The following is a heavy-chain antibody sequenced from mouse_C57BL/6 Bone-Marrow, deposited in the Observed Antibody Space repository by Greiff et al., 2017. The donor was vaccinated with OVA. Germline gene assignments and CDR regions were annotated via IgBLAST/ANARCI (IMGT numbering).Heavy chain of an antibody. Sequence: QVQLQQPGAELVKPGASVKLSCKASGYTFTSYWMHWVKQRPGQGLEWIGMIHPNSGSTNYNEKFKGKATLTADKSSSTAYMELRSLTSEDSAVYFCARAPYYYGSRLAMDYWGQGTSVTVSS. V-gene: IGHV1-64*01. CDR2: IHPNSGST. CDR3: ARAPYYYGSRLAMDY. J-gene: IGHJ4*01. D-gene: IGHD1-1*01. CDR1: GYTFTSYW.